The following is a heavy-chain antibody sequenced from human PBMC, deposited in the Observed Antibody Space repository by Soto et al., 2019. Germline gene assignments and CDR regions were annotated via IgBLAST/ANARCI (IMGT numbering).Heavy chain of an antibody. V-gene: IGHV1-18*01. Sequence: ASVKVSCKASGYIFTSYGISWVRQAPGQGLEWMGWISAYNGNTKYAQNLQGRVTLTTDTSTYTAYMELRSLQSEDTALYYCAISQDRGGRTTFIYWGQGTQVTVSS. D-gene: IGHD3-16*01. J-gene: IGHJ4*02. CDR2: ISAYNGNT. CDR3: AISQDRGGRTTFIY. CDR1: GYIFTSYG.